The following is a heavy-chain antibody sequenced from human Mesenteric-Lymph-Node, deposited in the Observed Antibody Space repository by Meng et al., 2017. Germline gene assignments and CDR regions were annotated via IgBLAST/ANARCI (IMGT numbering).Heavy chain of an antibody. V-gene: IGHV4-34*01. CDR1: GGSFSGYY. CDR2: INHSGNT. Sequence: SETLSLTCAVYGGSFSGYYWSWIRQPPGKGLEWIGEINHSGNTEYNPSLKSRVTISVDTSKNQFSLKLSSVTAADTAVYYCARVLWFGELSFDYWGQGTLVTVSS. CDR3: ARVLWFGELSFDY. J-gene: IGHJ4*02. D-gene: IGHD3-10*01.